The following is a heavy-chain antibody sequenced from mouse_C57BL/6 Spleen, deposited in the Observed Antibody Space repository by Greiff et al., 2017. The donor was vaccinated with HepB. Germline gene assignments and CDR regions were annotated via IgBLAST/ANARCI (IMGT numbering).Heavy chain of an antibody. CDR1: GYAFSSSW. CDR2: IYPGDGDT. CDR3: ARSQAAHDFDY. V-gene: IGHV1-82*01. Sequence: VQLVESGPELVKPGASVKISCKASGYAFSSSWMNWVKQRPGQGLEWIGRIYPGDGDTNYNGKFKGKATLTADKSSSTAYMQLSSLTSEDSAVYFCARSQAAHDFDYWGQGTTLTVSS. D-gene: IGHD6-1*01. J-gene: IGHJ2*01.